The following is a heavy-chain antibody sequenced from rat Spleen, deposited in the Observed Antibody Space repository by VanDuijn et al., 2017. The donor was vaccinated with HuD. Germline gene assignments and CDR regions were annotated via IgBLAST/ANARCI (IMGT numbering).Heavy chain of an antibody. J-gene: IGHJ2*01. V-gene: IGHV5-29*01. Sequence: EVQLVESDGGLVQPGRSLKLSCAASGFTFNDYYMAWVRQAPTKGLEWVATINYDGSSTYYRDSVKGRFTISRDNAKSTLYLQMDSLKSEDTATYYCARSVFDYWGQGVMVTVSS. CDR2: INYDGSST. CDR1: GFTFNDYY. CDR3: ARSVFDY.